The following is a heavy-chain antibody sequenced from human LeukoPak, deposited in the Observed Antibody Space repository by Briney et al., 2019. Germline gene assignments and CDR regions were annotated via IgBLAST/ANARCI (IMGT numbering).Heavy chain of an antibody. Sequence: SETLSLTCAVYGGSFSSYYWSWIRQSPGKGLEWIGSIYYSGSTYYNPSLKSRVTISVDTSKNQFSLKLSSVTAADTAVYYCARHPRGGYSYGWYFDYWGQGTLVTVSS. CDR3: ARHPRGGYSYGWYFDY. J-gene: IGHJ4*02. D-gene: IGHD5-18*01. V-gene: IGHV4-39*01. CDR1: GGSFSSYY. CDR2: IYYSGST.